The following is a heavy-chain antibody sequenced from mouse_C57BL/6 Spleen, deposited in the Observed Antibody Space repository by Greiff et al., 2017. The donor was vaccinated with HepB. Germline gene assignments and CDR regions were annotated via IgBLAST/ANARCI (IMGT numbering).Heavy chain of an antibody. Sequence: EVKVVESGGDLVKPGGSLKLSCAASGFTFSSYGMSWVRQTPDKRLEWVATISSGGSYTYYPDSVKGRFTISRDNAKNTLYLQMSSLKSEDTAMYYCARPGGYYSNYLGYWGQGTLVTVSA. V-gene: IGHV5-6*01. D-gene: IGHD2-5*01. CDR2: ISSGGSYT. J-gene: IGHJ3*01. CDR3: ARPGGYYSNYLGY. CDR1: GFTFSSYG.